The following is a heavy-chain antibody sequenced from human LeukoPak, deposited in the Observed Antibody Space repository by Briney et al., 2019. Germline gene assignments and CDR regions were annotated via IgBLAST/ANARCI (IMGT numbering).Heavy chain of an antibody. CDR2: IRAYNGNT. D-gene: IGHD2-15*01. J-gene: IGHJ5*02. Sequence: ASVKVSCKASGYTFTSYGISWVRQAPGQGLEWMGWIRAYNGNTNYAQKLQGRVTMTTDTSTSIVYMELRSLRSDDTAVYYCARDRGWELGYCTGGSCYDENWFDPWGQGTLVTVSS. CDR1: GYTFTSYG. V-gene: IGHV1-18*01. CDR3: ARDRGWELGYCTGGSCYDENWFDP.